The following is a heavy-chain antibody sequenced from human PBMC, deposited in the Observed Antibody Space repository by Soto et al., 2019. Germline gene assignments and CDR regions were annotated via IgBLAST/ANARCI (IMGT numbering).Heavy chain of an antibody. V-gene: IGHV4-30-4*01. J-gene: IGHJ4*02. CDR3: ARAPVGLDTTSYFDY. D-gene: IGHD1-1*01. CDR2: IYNGGST. CDR1: GDSVSSVGFH. Sequence: PSETLSLTCTVSGDSVSSVGFHWAWLRRPPGKGLEWIGYIYNGGSTYYRPSLESRMYMSLDATRNHYSLRLTSVTAADTAVYFCARAPVGLDTTSYFDYWGQGKLVTVSS.